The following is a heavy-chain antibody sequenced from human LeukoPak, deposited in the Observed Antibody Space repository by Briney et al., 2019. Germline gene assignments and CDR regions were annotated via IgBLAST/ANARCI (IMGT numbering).Heavy chain of an antibody. J-gene: IGHJ4*02. CDR1: GGSFSGYY. V-gene: IGHV4-34*01. CDR2: INHSGST. Sequence: SETLSLTCAVYGGSFSGYYWSWIRQPPGKGLEWIGEINHSGSTNYNPSLKSRVTISVDTSKNQFSLKLSSVTAADTAVYYCARGPGGEWHHDYWGQGTLVTVSS. CDR3: ARGPGGEWHHDY. D-gene: IGHD3-16*01.